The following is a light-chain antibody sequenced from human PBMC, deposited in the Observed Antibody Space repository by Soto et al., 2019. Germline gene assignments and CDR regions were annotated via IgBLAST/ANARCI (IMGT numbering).Light chain of an antibody. V-gene: IGKV1-39*01. Sequence: DIQMTQSPSSLSASVGDRVTITCRASQTIGSSLNWYQHKPGKAPKLLIYAASTLQSGVPSRFTRGGSETGFTLTIITLQPEEFATYYCQQTHSAPPYTFGQGTKLEIK. CDR2: AAS. CDR3: QQTHSAPPYT. J-gene: IGKJ2*01. CDR1: QTIGSS.